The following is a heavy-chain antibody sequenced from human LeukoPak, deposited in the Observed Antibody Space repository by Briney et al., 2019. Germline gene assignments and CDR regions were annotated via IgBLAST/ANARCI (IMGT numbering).Heavy chain of an antibody. CDR3: ARAHYYGSGSYNWFDP. CDR1: GGTFSSYG. D-gene: IGHD3-10*01. J-gene: IGHJ5*02. V-gene: IGHV1-69*13. Sequence: SVKVSCKASGGTFSSYGISWVRQTPGQGLEWMGGIIPIFGTANYAQKFQDRVTITADESTSTAYMELSSLRSEDTAVYYCARAHYYGSGSYNWFDPWGQGTLVTVSS. CDR2: IIPIFGTA.